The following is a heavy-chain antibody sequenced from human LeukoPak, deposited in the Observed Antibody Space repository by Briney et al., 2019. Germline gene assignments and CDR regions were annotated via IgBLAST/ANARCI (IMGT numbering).Heavy chain of an antibody. V-gene: IGHV1-46*01. D-gene: IGHD3-22*01. CDR1: GYTFISYY. J-gene: IGHJ6*03. CDR3: ARAKKYYYDSSGYPVYYYYMDV. CDR2: INPSGGST. Sequence: GASVKVSCKASGYTFISYYMHWVRQAPGQGLEWMGIINPSGGSTSYAQKFQGRVTMTRDTSTSTVYMELSSLRSDDTAVYYCARAKKYYYDSSGYPVYYYYMDVWGKGTTVTVSS.